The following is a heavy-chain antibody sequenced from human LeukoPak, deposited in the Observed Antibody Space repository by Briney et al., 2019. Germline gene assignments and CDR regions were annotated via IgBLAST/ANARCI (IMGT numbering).Heavy chain of an antibody. Sequence: ASVKVSCKASGYTFINYGVTWVRQAPGQWLEWMGWISASNGNTNYAQKLQGRVTMTTETSTSTAYMELRSLRSDDTAVYYCARALSRGYSGYDYGLGYWGQGTLVTVSS. CDR3: ARALSRGYSGYDYGLGY. V-gene: IGHV1-18*01. CDR2: ISASNGNT. CDR1: GYTFINYG. J-gene: IGHJ4*02. D-gene: IGHD5-12*01.